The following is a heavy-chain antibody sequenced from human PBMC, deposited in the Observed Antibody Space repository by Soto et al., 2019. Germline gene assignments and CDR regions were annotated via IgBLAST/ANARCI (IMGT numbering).Heavy chain of an antibody. CDR3: ASSFSVMFGVTSFDY. Sequence: GGSMILSCGASGFKFSGYGVHWVRQDPGKGLEWVAVIWYDGSNKYYADSVKGRFTISRDNSKNTLYLQMNSLRAEDTAVYYCASSFSVMFGVTSFDYWGQGTLVTVSS. J-gene: IGHJ4*02. D-gene: IGHD3-3*01. CDR2: IWYDGSNK. V-gene: IGHV3-33*01. CDR1: GFKFSGYG.